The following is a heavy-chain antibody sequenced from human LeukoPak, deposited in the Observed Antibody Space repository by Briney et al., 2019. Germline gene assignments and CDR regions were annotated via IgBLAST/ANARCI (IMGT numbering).Heavy chain of an antibody. CDR2: ISAYNGNT. D-gene: IGHD3-22*01. CDR1: GYTFTSYA. V-gene: IGHV1-18*01. CDR3: ARDLPDYYDSSGYSARFDP. Sequence: ASVKVSCKASGYTFTSYAMHWVRQAPGQGLEWMGWISAYNGNTNYAQKLQGRITMTTDTSTSTAYMELTSLRSDDTAVYYCARDLPDYYDSSGYSARFDPWGQGTLVTVSS. J-gene: IGHJ5*02.